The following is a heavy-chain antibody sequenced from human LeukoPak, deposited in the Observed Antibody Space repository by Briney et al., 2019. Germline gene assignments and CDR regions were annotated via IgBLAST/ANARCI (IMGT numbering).Heavy chain of an antibody. V-gene: IGHV1-18*04. CDR3: ARKYSSSWYYFDY. J-gene: IGHJ4*02. CDR2: ISAYNGNT. D-gene: IGHD6-13*01. CDR1: GYTFTGYY. Sequence: GASVKVSCKASGYTFTGYYMHWVRQAPGQGLEWMGWISAYNGNTNYAQKLQGRVTMTTDTSTSTAYMELRSLRSDDTAVYYCARKYSSSWYYFDYWGQGTLVTVSS.